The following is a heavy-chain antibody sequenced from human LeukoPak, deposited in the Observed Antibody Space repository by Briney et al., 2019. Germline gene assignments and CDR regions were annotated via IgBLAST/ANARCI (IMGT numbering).Heavy chain of an antibody. CDR3: SRDLGLPGV. D-gene: IGHD3-10*01. J-gene: IGHJ3*01. V-gene: IGHV3-48*01. Sequence: GGSLRLSCAASGFIFSDSNIHWARQAPGTGLEWVSYISSSGSTIYYTDSVRGRFIISRDNAKNSLFLQMNSLRVEDTAVYYCSRDLGLPGVWGQGTMVTVSS. CDR1: GFIFSDSN. CDR2: ISSSGSTI.